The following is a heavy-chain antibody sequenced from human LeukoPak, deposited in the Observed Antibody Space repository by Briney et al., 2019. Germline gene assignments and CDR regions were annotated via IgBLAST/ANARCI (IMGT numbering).Heavy chain of an antibody. Sequence: PSETLSLTCTVSGGSVSSGSHYWSWIRQHPGRGLEWIGYIYHSGSTFYNPSLKSRLTMSVDTSKNQFSMTLSSVTAADTALYYCARDGIYFGSGSYYYSFDSWGQGTLVTVSS. V-gene: IGHV4-31*03. CDR3: ARDGIYFGSGSYYYSFDS. CDR2: IYHSGST. D-gene: IGHD3-10*01. J-gene: IGHJ4*02. CDR1: GGSVSSGSHY.